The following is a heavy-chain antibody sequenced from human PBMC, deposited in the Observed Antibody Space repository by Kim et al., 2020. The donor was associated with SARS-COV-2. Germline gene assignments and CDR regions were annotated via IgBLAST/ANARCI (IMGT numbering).Heavy chain of an antibody. CDR1: GGSISSSSYY. CDR2: IYYSGST. J-gene: IGHJ2*01. Sequence: SETLSLTCTVSGGSISSSSYYWGWIRQPPGKGLEWIGTIYYSGSTYYNPSLKSRVTISVDTSKNQFSLKLISVTAADTAVYYCAGAGLRLGELSLTYWYFHLWGRGPLVPVPS. D-gene: IGHD3-16*02. CDR3: AGAGLRLGELSLTYWYFHL. V-gene: IGHV4-39*01.